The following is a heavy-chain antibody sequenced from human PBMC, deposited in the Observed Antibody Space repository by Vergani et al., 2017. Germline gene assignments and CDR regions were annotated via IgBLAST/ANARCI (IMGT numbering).Heavy chain of an antibody. D-gene: IGHD3-16*01. CDR2: IYYSGST. J-gene: IGHJ6*03. CDR1: GGSISSGDYY. CDR3: ARGRGVFTLSGRYYYMDV. V-gene: IGHV4-30-4*01. Sequence: QVQLQESGPGLVKPSQTLSLTCTVSGGSISSGDYYWSWIRQPPGKGLEWIGYIYYSGSTYYNPSLKSRVTISVDTSKNQFSLKLSSVTAADTAVYYCARGRGVFTLSGRYYYMDVWGKGTTVTVSS.